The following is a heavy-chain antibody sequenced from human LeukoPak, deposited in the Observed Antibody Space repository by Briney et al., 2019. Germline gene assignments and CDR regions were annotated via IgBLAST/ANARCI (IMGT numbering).Heavy chain of an antibody. D-gene: IGHD3-9*01. CDR1: GVTFTSYG. CDR3: ARDSFRYFDWLSYGMDV. CDR2: IWYDGSNK. V-gene: IGHV3-33*01. Sequence: GRSLRLSCAASGVTFTSYGMHRVRQAPGKGLEWVAVIWYDGSNKYYADSVKGRFTISRDNSKNTLYLQMNSLRAEDTAVYYCARDSFRYFDWLSYGMDVWGQGTTVTVSS. J-gene: IGHJ6*02.